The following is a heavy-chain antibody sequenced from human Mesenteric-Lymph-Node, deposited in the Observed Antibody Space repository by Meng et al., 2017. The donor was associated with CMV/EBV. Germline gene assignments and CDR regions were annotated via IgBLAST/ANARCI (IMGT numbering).Heavy chain of an antibody. CDR2: IYYSGST. V-gene: IGHV4-61*01. Sequence: ESLKISCTVSGGSVSSGSYYWSWIRQPPGKGLEWIGYIYYSGSTNYNPSLKSRVTISVDTSKNQFSLKLSSVTAADTAMYYCASGRAAAGYFDYWGQGTLVTVSS. CDR3: ASGRAAAGYFDY. CDR1: GGSVSSGSYY. J-gene: IGHJ4*02. D-gene: IGHD6-13*01.